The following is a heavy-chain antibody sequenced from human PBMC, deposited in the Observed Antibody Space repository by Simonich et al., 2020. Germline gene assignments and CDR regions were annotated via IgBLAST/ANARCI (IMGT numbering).Heavy chain of an antibody. Sequence: EVQLVQSGAEVKKPGESLKISCEGSGYSFTSYWIGWVRQRTGKGLEWGGSIIRGNSNTRSSPSFPGQVTISADKSISTANLQWSSLKASDTAMYYCVRPDSGYDYFDYWGQGTLVTVSS. J-gene: IGHJ4*02. CDR1: GYSFTSYW. V-gene: IGHV5-51*03. CDR3: VRPDSGYDYFDY. CDR2: IIRGNSNT. D-gene: IGHD5-12*01.